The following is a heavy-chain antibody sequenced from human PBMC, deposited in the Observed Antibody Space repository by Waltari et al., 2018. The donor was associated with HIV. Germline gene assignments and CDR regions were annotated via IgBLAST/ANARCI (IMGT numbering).Heavy chain of an antibody. J-gene: IGHJ2*01. CDR3: ARDTLVVVPAAPGGYFDL. CDR2: ISAYNGNT. V-gene: IGHV1-18*01. D-gene: IGHD2-2*01. Sequence: QVQLVQSGAEVKKPGASVKVSCKASGYTFTSYGISWVRQAPGQGLEWMGWISAYNGNTNYAQQLQGRVTMTTDTSTNTAYMELRSLRSDDTAVYYCARDTLVVVPAAPGGYFDLWGRGTLVTVSS. CDR1: GYTFTSYG.